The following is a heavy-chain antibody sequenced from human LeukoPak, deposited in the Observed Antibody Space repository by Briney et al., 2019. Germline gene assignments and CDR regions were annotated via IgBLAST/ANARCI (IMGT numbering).Heavy chain of an antibody. Sequence: GESLKISCQAAGYNFTNYWIAWVRQMPGKGLEWMGFIYPGDSDIRYSPSFQGQVTISADKSISTAYLQWSGLKASDTAMYYCATPTPYSSGWYLGYWGQGTLVTVSS. CDR1: GYNFTNYW. CDR3: ATPTPYSSGWYLGY. D-gene: IGHD6-19*01. CDR2: IYPGDSDI. V-gene: IGHV5-51*01. J-gene: IGHJ4*02.